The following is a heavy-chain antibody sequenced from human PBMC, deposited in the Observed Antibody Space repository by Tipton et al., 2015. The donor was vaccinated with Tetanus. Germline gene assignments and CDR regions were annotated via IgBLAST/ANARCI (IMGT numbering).Heavy chain of an antibody. CDR1: GIPFSGSA. CDR3: ARVDYGGGEGY. D-gene: IGHD4-23*01. Sequence: SLRLSCAASGIPFSGSAIHWVRQASGTGLEWVGRISSRPHNFATSYAASAKGRFTISRDDALNTSYLHMNSLKIGDTATYFCARVDYGGGEGYWGEGTPVTVSS. CDR2: ISSRPHNFAT. V-gene: IGHV3-73*01. J-gene: IGHJ4*01.